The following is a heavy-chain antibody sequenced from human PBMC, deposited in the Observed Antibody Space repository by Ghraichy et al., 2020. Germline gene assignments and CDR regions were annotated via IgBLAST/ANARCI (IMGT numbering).Heavy chain of an antibody. CDR1: GYTFTSYD. CDR2: MNPNSGNT. V-gene: IGHV1-8*01. CDR3: AFVAATPYYYYYGMDV. D-gene: IGHD2-15*01. J-gene: IGHJ6*02. Sequence: ASVKVSCKASGYTFTSYDINWVRQATGQGLEWMGWMNPNSGNTGYAQKFQGRVTMTRNTSISTAYMELSSLRSEDTAVYYCAFVAATPYYYYYGMDVWGQGTTVTVSS.